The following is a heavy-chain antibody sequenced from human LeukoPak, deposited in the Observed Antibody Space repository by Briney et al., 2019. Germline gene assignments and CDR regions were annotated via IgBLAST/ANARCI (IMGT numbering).Heavy chain of an antibody. CDR2: IYHSGST. V-gene: IGHV4-38-2*01. CDR3: ARFYYYDTTGYPYYYMDV. J-gene: IGHJ6*03. CDR1: GYSINSDYY. D-gene: IGHD3-22*01. Sequence: SETLSLTCAVSGYSINSDYYWGWIRQSPEKGREGIGIIYHSGSTYYNPSLKSRFTISVDTSKNQFSLKVTSVTAADTAVYYCARFYYYDTTGYPYYYMDVWGKGTTVTVSS.